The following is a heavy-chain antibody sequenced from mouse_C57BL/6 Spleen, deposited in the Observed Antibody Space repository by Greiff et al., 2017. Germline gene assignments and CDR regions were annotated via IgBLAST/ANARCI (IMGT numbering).Heavy chain of an antibody. D-gene: IGHD1-1*01. CDR1: GYTFTSYW. CDR3: ATQFSTTDGFDY. Sequence: QVQLQQPGAELVMPGASVKLSCKASGYTFTSYWMHWVKQRPGQGLEWIGEIDPSDSYTNYNQKFKGKSTLTVDKSSSTAYMQLSSLTSEDSAVYYCATQFSTTDGFDYWGQGTTLTVSS. J-gene: IGHJ2*01. CDR2: IDPSDSYT. V-gene: IGHV1-69*01.